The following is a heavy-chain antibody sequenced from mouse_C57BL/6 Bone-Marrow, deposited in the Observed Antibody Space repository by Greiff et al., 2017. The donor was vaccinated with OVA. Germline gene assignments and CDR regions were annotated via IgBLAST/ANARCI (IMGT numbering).Heavy chain of an antibody. CDR2: IWSGGST. V-gene: IGHV2-2*01. CDR1: GFSLTSYG. CDR3: AHRGLRRDYYAMDY. J-gene: IGHJ4*01. D-gene: IGHD2-4*01. Sequence: QVQLQQSGPGLVQPSQSLSITCTVSGFSLTSYGVHWVRQSPGKGLEWLGVIWSGGSTDYNAAFISRLSISKDNSKCQVFFKMNSLQADDTAIYYCAHRGLRRDYYAMDYWGQGTSVTVSS.